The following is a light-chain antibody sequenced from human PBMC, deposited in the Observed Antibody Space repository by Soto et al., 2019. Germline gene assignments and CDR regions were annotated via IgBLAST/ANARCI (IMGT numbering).Light chain of an antibody. V-gene: IGKV1-39*01. CDR3: KQSFDTPYT. J-gene: IGKJ2*01. CDR1: ETISSNY. CDR2: AAS. Sequence: DIQMTQSPSSLSASVGDRVSITCRASETISSNYLNWYQQKPGKAPKLLVYAASILNAGVPSRFTGSGFDTDFTLTISSLQPEEFARYYCKQSFDTPYTFGQGTKVEI.